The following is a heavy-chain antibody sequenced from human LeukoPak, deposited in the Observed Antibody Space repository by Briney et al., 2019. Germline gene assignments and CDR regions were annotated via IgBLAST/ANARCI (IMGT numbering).Heavy chain of an antibody. CDR2: ISAYNGNT. Sequence: GASVKVSCKASGYTFTSSGISWVRQAPGQGLEWMGWISAYNGNTNYAQKLQGRVTMNTDTSTSTAYMELRSLRSDDTAVYYCARDMVRGVLNWFDPWGQGTLVTVSS. CDR3: ARDMVRGVLNWFDP. J-gene: IGHJ5*02. CDR1: GYTFTSSG. V-gene: IGHV1-18*01. D-gene: IGHD3-10*01.